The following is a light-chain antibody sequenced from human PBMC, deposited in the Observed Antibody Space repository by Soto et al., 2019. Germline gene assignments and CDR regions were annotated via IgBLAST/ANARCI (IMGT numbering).Light chain of an antibody. CDR2: LGS. CDR1: QSLLHSNGYNY. V-gene: IGKV2-28*01. J-gene: IGKJ1*01. Sequence: DIVMTQSPLSLPVTPGEPASISCRSSQSLLHSNGYNYLDWYLQKPGQSPQLLIYLGSDRASGVPDRFSSSGSGTDFTLKSSRVEAEDVGVYYCMQALQTPWTFGQGTKVEIK. CDR3: MQALQTPWT.